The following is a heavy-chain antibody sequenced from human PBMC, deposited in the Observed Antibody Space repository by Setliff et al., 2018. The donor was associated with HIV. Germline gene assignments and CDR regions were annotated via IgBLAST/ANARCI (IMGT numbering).Heavy chain of an antibody. CDR1: GYTFTGNY. Sequence: GASVKVSCKASGYTFTGNYIHWVRQAPGQGLEWMGWINPNSGGTNYEQKFQGRVTTTEDTSTDTAYMELSSLRPEDTAVYYCATRIRDGHRGYGYFDFWGQGTLVTVSS. J-gene: IGHJ4*02. D-gene: IGHD5-12*01. CDR3: ATRIRDGHRGYGYFDF. V-gene: IGHV1-2*02. CDR2: INPNSGGT.